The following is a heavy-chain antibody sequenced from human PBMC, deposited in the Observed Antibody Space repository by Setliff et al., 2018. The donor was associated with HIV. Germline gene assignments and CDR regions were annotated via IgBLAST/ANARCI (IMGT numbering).Heavy chain of an antibody. J-gene: IGHJ4*02. Sequence: SETLSLTCTVSGDSISSSYYWTWIRQPPGKGLEWIGYIHTSGSTNYNPSLKNRVTISVDTSKNQFSLRLSSVTAADTAVYYCARGYSSSWYYFDYWGQGTLVTV. CDR1: GDSISSSYY. CDR3: ARGYSSSWYYFDY. V-gene: IGHV4-4*08. D-gene: IGHD6-13*01. CDR2: IHTSGST.